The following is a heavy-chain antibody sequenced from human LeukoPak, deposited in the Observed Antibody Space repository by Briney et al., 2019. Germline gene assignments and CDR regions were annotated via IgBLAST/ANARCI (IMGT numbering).Heavy chain of an antibody. CDR1: GGSISSSSYY. D-gene: IGHD3-10*01. CDR2: IYYSGST. CDR3: ARSSSAVSDAFDI. V-gene: IGHV4-39*07. Sequence: SETLSLTCTVSGGSISSSSYYWGWIRQPPGKGLEWIGSIYYSGSTYYNPSLKSRVTISVDTSKNQFSLKLSSVTAADTAVYYCARSSSAVSDAFDIWGQGTLVTVSS. J-gene: IGHJ3*02.